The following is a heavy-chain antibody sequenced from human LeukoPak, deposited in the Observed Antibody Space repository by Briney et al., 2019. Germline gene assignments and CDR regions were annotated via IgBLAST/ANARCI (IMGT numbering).Heavy chain of an antibody. V-gene: IGHV3-11*04. CDR1: GFTFSDYY. Sequence: GGPLRLSCAASGFTFSDYYMSRIRQAPGKGLEWVSYISSSGSTIYYADSVKGRFTISRDNAKNSLSLQMNSLRAEDTAVYYCASGPLRFLEWFTLFDYWGQGTLVTVSS. CDR3: ASGPLRFLEWFTLFDY. J-gene: IGHJ4*02. CDR2: ISSSGSTI. D-gene: IGHD3-3*01.